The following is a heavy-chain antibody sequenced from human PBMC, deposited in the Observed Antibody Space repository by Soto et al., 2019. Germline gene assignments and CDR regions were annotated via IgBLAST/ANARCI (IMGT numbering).Heavy chain of an antibody. D-gene: IGHD1-26*01. J-gene: IGHJ4*02. CDR1: GASISSSSYY. Sequence: QLRLQESGPGLVKPSETLSLTCTVSGASISSSSYYWGWIRQPPGKGLEWIASIYYSGTTYYNTSLKSRFTISVDTSKNQLSLRLTSVTAADTAVYYCAGGNSGSSLAYWGQGTLVTVSS. CDR3: AGGNSGSSLAY. CDR2: IYYSGTT. V-gene: IGHV4-39*01.